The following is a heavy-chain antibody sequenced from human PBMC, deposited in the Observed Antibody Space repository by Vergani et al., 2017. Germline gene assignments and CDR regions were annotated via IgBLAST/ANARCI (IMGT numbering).Heavy chain of an antibody. CDR1: GHSFTSYW. D-gene: IGHD6-13*01. J-gene: IGHJ4*02. CDR3: ARTAAGAHFDY. CDR2: IYPGDSDT. Sequence: EVQLVQSGAELKMPGESLKISCKGSGHSFTSYWIGWVRQMPGKGLEWMGIIYPGDSDTRYSPSFQGQVTISADKSISTAFLQWSSLRSEDTAVYYCARTAAGAHFDYWGQGTLVTVSS. V-gene: IGHV5-51*01.